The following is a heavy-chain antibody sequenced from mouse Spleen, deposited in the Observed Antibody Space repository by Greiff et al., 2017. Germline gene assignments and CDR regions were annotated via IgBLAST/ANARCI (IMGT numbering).Heavy chain of an antibody. CDR3: ARWGSTMEGYYFDY. D-gene: IGHD2-1*01. Sequence: VQLQQSGAELARPGASVKLSCKASGYTFTSYGISWVKQRTGQGLEWIGEIYPRSGNTYYNEKFKGKATLTADKSSSTAYMELRSLTSEDSAVYFCARWGSTMEGYYFDYWGQGTTLTVSS. J-gene: IGHJ2*01. CDR2: IYPRSGNT. CDR1: GYTFTSYG. V-gene: IGHV1-81*01.